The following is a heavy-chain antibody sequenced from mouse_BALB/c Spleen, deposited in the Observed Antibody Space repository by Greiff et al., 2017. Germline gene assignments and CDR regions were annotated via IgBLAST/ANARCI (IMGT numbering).Heavy chain of an antibody. CDR3: ARPYYYGNSSWFAY. D-gene: IGHD1-1*01. V-gene: IGHV5-17*02. CDR2: ISSGSSTI. CDR1: GFTFSSFG. J-gene: IGHJ3*01. Sequence: EVMLVESGGGLVQPGGSRKLSCAASGFTFSSFGMHWVRQAPEKGLEWVAYISSGSSTIYYADTVKGRFTISRDNPKNTLFLQMTSLRSEDTAMYDGARPYYYGNSSWFAYWGQGTLVTVAA.